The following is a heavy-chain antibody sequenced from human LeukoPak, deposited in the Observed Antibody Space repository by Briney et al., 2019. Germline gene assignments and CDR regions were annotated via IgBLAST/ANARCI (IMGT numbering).Heavy chain of an antibody. CDR2: ISYDGSNK. Sequence: GGSLRLSCAASGFTFSSYAMHWVRQAPGKGLEWVAVISYDGSNKYYADSVKGRFTISRDNSKNTLYLQMNSLRAEDTALYYCAKVGRSYDILTGYLDFDYWGQGTLVTVSS. CDR1: GFTFSSYA. CDR3: AKVGRSYDILTGYLDFDY. V-gene: IGHV3-30*04. J-gene: IGHJ4*02. D-gene: IGHD3-9*01.